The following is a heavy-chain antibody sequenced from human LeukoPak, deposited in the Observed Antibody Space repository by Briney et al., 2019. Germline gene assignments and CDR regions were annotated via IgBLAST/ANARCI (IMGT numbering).Heavy chain of an antibody. CDR3: AKVGARTFDY. V-gene: IGHV3-48*01. D-gene: IGHD1-26*01. CDR1: GFTFSSYS. Sequence: PGGSLRLSCAASGFTFSSYSMNWVRQAPGKGLEWVSYISSSSSTIYYADSVKGRFTISRDNSKNTLYLQMNSLRAEDTAVYYCAKVGARTFDYWGQGTLVTVSS. J-gene: IGHJ4*02. CDR2: ISSSSSTI.